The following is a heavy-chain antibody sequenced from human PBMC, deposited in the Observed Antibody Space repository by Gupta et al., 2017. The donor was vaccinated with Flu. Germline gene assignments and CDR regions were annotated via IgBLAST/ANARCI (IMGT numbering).Heavy chain of an antibody. CDR2: ISASGSNT. CDR3: ATDPPDSWGIFVKGPDY. CDR1: GFTFGDYE. J-gene: IGHJ4*02. V-gene: IGHV3-48*03. Sequence: EVQLVESGGGLVRPGGSLRLSCAASGFTFGDYEMNWVRQTPVKGLEWVSYISASGSNTFYGDSVKGRFIISRDNAKNSLFLQMNSLRAEDTGVYYCATDPPDSWGIFVKGPDYWGQGTPVTVST. D-gene: IGHD6-13*01.